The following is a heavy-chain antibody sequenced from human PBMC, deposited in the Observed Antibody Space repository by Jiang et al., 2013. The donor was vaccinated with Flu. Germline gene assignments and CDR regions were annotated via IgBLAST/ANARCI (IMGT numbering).Heavy chain of an antibody. J-gene: IGHJ5*02. CDR1: GYTFTSYG. V-gene: IGHV1-18*01. Sequence: SGAEVKKPGASVKVSCKASGYTFTSYGISWVRQAPGQGLEWMGWISAYNGNTNYAQKLQGRVTMTTDTSTSTAYMELRSLRSDDTAVYYCARDLWRAFGVVMKNPSDPWGQGTLVTVSS. CDR3: ARDLWRAFGVVMKNPSDP. D-gene: IGHD3-3*01. CDR2: ISAYNGNT.